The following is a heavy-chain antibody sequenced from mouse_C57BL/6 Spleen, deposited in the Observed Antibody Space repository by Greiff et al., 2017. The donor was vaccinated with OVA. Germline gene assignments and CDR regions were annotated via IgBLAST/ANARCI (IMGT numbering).Heavy chain of an antibody. Sequence: QVQLQQSGAELVKPGASVKLSCKASGYTFTEYPIHWVKQRSGQGLEWIGWFYPGSGSIKYNEKFKDKATLTADKSSSTVYMELSRLTSEDSAVYFCARHEDGLGRGRNYFDYWGQGTTLTVSS. CDR3: ARHEDGLGRGRNYFDY. J-gene: IGHJ2*01. CDR1: GYTFTEYP. CDR2: FYPGSGSI. V-gene: IGHV1-62-2*01. D-gene: IGHD4-1*01.